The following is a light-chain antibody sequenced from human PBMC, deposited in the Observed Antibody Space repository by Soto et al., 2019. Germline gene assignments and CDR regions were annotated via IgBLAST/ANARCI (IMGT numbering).Light chain of an antibody. Sequence: QSALAQPASVSGSPGQSITISCTGTSSDVGGYNYVSWYQQHPGKAPKLMIYEVSNRPSGVPNRFSGSKSGNTASLTISGLQAEDEADYYCSSYTSSSTRVFGTGTKGTVL. J-gene: IGLJ1*01. CDR2: EVS. V-gene: IGLV2-14*01. CDR1: SSDVGGYNY. CDR3: SSYTSSSTRV.